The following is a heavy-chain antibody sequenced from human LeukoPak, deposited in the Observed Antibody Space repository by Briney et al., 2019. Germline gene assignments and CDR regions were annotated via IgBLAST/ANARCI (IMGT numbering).Heavy chain of an antibody. V-gene: IGHV3-48*04. CDR3: ARGPSIAARYDAFDI. J-gene: IGHJ3*02. Sequence: PGGSLRLSCAASGFTFNTYTMNWVRQAPGKGLEWVSYISSSGNTISYADSVKGRFTISRDNAKNSLYLQVISLRAEDTAVYYCARGPSIAARYDAFDIWGQGTMVTVSS. CDR1: GFTFNTYT. CDR2: ISSSGNTI. D-gene: IGHD6-6*01.